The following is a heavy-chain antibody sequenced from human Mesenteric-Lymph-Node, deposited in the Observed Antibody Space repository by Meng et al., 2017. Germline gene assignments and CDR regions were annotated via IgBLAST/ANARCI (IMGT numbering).Heavy chain of an antibody. Sequence: VAVGWSGGWVGHSGRSLRHSCSASGIIFSTFGMHWGRQAAGKGLEWVVFIWDNGSTKYYTDVVKGRFTISRDNSKNTLSLKMDSMRVEDTVEYYWARDKGVKCLDSWGQGTLVTVSS. CDR3: ARDKGVKCLDS. J-gene: IGHJ5*01. V-gene: IGHV3-33*01. D-gene: IGHD3-10*01. CDR1: GIIFSTFG. CDR2: IWDNGSTK.